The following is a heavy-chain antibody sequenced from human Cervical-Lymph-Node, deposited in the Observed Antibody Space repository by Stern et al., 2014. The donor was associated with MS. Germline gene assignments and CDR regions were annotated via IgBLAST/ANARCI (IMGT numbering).Heavy chain of an antibody. Sequence: QVQLMQSGAEVKKPGSSVKASCKSSGETFSSDAISWVRQAPGQGLEWMGGIIPMTEIANYAQKFQGRVTITADEATRTAYMDLSGLRSDDTAVYYCARGGSSWYSDFWGQGTLVTVSS. D-gene: IGHD6-13*01. CDR1: GETFSSDA. V-gene: IGHV1-69*01. CDR3: ARGGSSWYSDF. CDR2: IIPMTEIA. J-gene: IGHJ4*02.